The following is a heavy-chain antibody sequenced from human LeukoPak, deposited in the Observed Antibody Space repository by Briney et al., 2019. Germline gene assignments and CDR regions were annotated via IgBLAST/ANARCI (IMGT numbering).Heavy chain of an antibody. D-gene: IGHD6-19*01. CDR3: ARDWDSRIAVAVGWLDP. Sequence: ASVKVSCKASSYTFTSYGISWVRQAPGQGLEWMGWISAYNGNTNYAQKLQGRVTMTTDTSTSTAYMELRSLRSDDTAVYYCARDWDSRIAVAVGWLDPWGQGTLVTVSS. J-gene: IGHJ5*02. V-gene: IGHV1-18*01. CDR1: SYTFTSYG. CDR2: ISAYNGNT.